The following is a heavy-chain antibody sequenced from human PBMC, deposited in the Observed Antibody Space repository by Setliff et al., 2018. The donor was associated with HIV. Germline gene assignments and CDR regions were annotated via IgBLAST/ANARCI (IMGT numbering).Heavy chain of an antibody. CDR1: GGTFSSYA. V-gene: IGHV1-69*10. CDR3: ARVLYYYDSSGYDV. Sequence: SVKVSCKASGGTFSSYAISWVRQAPGQGLEWMGGIIPILGIANYAQKFQGRVTITADESTSTAYMELRSLRSDDTAVYYCARVLYYYDSSGYDVWGQGTMVTVSS. D-gene: IGHD3-22*01. CDR2: IIPILGIA. J-gene: IGHJ3*01.